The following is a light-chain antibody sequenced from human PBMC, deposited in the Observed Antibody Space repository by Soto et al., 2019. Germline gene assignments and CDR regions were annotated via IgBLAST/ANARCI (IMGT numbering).Light chain of an antibody. CDR3: QQYYSTPPT. CDR1: QSGLYGSNDKDY. V-gene: IGKV4-1*01. CDR2: WAS. Sequence: DIVMTQSPDSLAVSLGERATINCKSSQSGLYGSNDKDYLAWYQQKPGQPPKLLISWASTRESGVPDRFSGSGSGTDFTLTISSLQAEDVAVYYCQQYYSTPPTFGQGTKVEIK. J-gene: IGKJ1*01.